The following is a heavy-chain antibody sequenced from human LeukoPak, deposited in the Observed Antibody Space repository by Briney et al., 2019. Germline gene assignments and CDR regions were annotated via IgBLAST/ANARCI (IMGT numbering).Heavy chain of an antibody. Sequence: SETLSLTCTVSGGSINSGGYYWSWIRHHPGKGLEWIGYIYFSGSTYYNPSLKSRVTISVDTSKNHFSLKPSSVTAADTAVYYCARSSVTMVRGVIYDAFDIWGQGTMVTVSS. V-gene: IGHV4-31*03. CDR3: ARSSVTMVRGVIYDAFDI. J-gene: IGHJ3*02. CDR2: IYFSGST. D-gene: IGHD3-10*01. CDR1: GGSINSGGYY.